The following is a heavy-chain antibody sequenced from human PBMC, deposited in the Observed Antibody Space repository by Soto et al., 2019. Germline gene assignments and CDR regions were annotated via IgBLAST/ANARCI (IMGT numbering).Heavy chain of an antibody. J-gene: IGHJ3*02. CDR2: FDPEDGET. CDR1: GYTLTELS. CDR3: ATTGYARPGADAFDI. D-gene: IGHD2-8*01. V-gene: IGHV1-24*01. Sequence: ASVKVSCKVSGYTLTELSMHWVRQAPGKGLEWMGGFDPEDGETIYAQKVQGRVTMTEDTSTDTAYMELSSLRSEDTAVYYCATTGYARPGADAFDIWGQGTMVTVSS.